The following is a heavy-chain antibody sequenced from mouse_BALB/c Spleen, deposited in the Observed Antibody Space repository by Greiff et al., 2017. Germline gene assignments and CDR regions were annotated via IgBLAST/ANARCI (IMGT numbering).Heavy chain of an antibody. CDR3: AREDKPGGSSYPFAY. CDR1: GFTFSSYG. J-gene: IGHJ3*01. D-gene: IGHD1-1*01. Sequence: EVMLVESGGDLVKPGGSLKLSCAASGFTFSSYGMSWVRQTPDKRLEWVATISSGGSYTYYPDSVKGRFTISRDNAKNTLYLQMSSLKSEDTAMYYCAREDKPGGSSYPFAYWGQGTLVTVSA. V-gene: IGHV5-6*01. CDR2: ISSGGSYT.